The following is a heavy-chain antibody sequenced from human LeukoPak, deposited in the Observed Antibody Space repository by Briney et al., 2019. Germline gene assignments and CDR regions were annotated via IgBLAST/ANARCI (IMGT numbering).Heavy chain of an antibody. CDR2: IYYSGST. CDR3: ARGPLASYYFDY. D-gene: IGHD3-3*02. CDR1: GGALSSYY. V-gene: IGHV4-59*01. J-gene: IGHJ4*02. Sequence: SETLSLTCTVSGGALSSYYWSWVRQPPGKGVEWIGYIYYSGSTNYNPSLTSRVTISVDTSKNQFSLKLSSVTAADTAVYYCARGPLASYYFDYWGQGTLVTVSS.